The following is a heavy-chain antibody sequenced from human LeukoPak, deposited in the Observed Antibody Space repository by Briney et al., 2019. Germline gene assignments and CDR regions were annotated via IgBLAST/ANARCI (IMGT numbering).Heavy chain of an antibody. CDR2: IWFDGSNK. Sequence: GRSLRLSCAASGLSFSSLGMLWARQAPGKGLEWVALIWFDGSNKYYADSVKGRFTISRDNSKNTLYLQMNSLRVEDTAVYYCARLRGSYFDNWGQGTLVTVSS. D-gene: IGHD3-10*01. J-gene: IGHJ4*02. V-gene: IGHV3-33*01. CDR3: ARLRGSYFDN. CDR1: GLSFSSLG.